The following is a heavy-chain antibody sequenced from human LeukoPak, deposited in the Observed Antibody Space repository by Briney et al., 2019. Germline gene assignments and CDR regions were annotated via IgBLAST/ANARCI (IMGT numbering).Heavy chain of an antibody. CDR2: IYYSGST. J-gene: IGHJ4*02. CDR1: GGSISSSSYY. D-gene: IGHD6-6*01. Sequence: SETLSLTCTVSGGSISSSSYYWGWIRQPPGKGLEWIGSIYYSGSTYYNPSLKSRVTISVDTSKNQFSLKLSSVTAADTAVYYCARVAASIAARPVDYWGQGTLVTVSS. CDR3: ARVAASIAARPVDY. V-gene: IGHV4-39*07.